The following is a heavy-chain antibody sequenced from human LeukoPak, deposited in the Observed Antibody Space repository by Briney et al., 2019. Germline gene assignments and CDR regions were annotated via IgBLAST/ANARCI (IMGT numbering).Heavy chain of an antibody. CDR1: GGSVSSSHY. J-gene: IGHJ3*01. D-gene: IGHD3-22*01. V-gene: IGHV4-39*07. Sequence: SETLSLTCTVSGGSVSSSHYWGWIRQPPGKGLEWIGSIYYGGSTYYNASLRSRVTTSVDTSKNQFSLKLSSVTAADTAVYYCAKSTYYYDTFVNAFDFWGQGTVVTVSS. CDR3: AKSTYYYDTFVNAFDF. CDR2: IYYGGST.